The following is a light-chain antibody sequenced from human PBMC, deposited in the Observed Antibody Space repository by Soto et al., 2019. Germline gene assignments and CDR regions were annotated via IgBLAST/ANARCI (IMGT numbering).Light chain of an antibody. Sequence: NFMLTQPHSVSESPGKTVAISCTRSSGSIASNYVQWYQQRPGTSPTTVIYEDNQRPSGVPDRFSGSIDISSNSASLTISGLQAEDEADYYCQSYDSNIYVIFGGGTKVTVL. CDR1: SGSIASNY. CDR2: EDN. J-gene: IGLJ2*01. V-gene: IGLV6-57*01. CDR3: QSYDSNIYVI.